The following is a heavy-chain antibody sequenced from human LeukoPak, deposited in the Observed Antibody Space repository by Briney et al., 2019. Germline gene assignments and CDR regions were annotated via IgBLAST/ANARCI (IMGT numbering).Heavy chain of an antibody. Sequence: GGSLRLSCAASGFTFSSYAMIWVRQAPGKGLEWVSLISGSGGSTYYADSVKGRFTVSRDNSKSTLYLQMNSLRAEDTAVYYCAKEHWGSRYFDLWGRGTLVTVSS. CDR3: AKEHWGSRYFDL. V-gene: IGHV3-23*01. CDR2: ISGSGGST. D-gene: IGHD7-27*01. J-gene: IGHJ2*01. CDR1: GFTFSSYA.